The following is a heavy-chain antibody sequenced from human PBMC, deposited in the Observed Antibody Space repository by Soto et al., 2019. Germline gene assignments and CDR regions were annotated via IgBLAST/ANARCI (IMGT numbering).Heavy chain of an antibody. Sequence: QVQMVESGGGLVQPGRSLRLSWAASGFTFSSYAMQWVRQAPGKGLEWVAVISYDGSNKYYADSVKGRFTISRDNSNNTLYLQMNSLSAEDTAVHYCAKQTGVRFYSWGQGTLVTVS. CDR2: ISYDGSNK. D-gene: IGHD3-16*01. CDR1: GFTFSSYA. V-gene: IGHV3-30-3*01. J-gene: IGHJ4*02. CDR3: AKQTGVRFYS.